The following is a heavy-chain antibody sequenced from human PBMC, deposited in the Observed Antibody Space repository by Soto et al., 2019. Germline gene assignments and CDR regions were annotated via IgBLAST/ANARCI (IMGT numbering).Heavy chain of an antibody. CDR2: INTAKDNT. J-gene: IGHJ4*02. Sequence: QVQLVQSGAEVKKPGASVKVSCKASGYTFTSYAIHWLRQAPGQRLEWMGWINTAKDNTRYSEKFQGRVTITRDTSATIVHMELSSLRSEDTAVYYCARGSSWSYFDYGGQGTLVTVSS. CDR3: ARGSSWSYFDY. V-gene: IGHV1-3*04. CDR1: GYTFTSYA. D-gene: IGHD6-13*01.